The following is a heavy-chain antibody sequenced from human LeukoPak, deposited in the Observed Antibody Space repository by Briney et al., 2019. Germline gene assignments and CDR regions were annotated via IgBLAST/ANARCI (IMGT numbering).Heavy chain of an antibody. Sequence: GGSLRLSCAPSGLTVSTNYMSWVRQAPGKGLEWVSVIYSGGTTHCADSAKGRFTISRDNSKNTLYLQMNSLRAEDTAVYYCARAVRGYYFDYWGQGTLVTVSS. J-gene: IGHJ4*02. CDR3: ARAVRGYYFDY. CDR2: IYSGGTT. CDR1: GLTVSTNY. V-gene: IGHV3-53*01. D-gene: IGHD1-26*01.